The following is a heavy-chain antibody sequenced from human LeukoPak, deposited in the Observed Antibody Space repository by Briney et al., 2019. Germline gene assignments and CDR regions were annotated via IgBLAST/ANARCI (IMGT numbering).Heavy chain of an antibody. D-gene: IGHD3-22*01. V-gene: IGHV4-30-4*07. CDR1: GVSISSGPYS. CDR3: ARARDSSGYYSLYYFDN. Sequence: SETLSLTCTVSGVSISSGPYSWAWIRQPLGKGLEWIGYIYHSGSASYNPSLMSRLTISVDTSKNQFSLKLSSVTAADTAVYYCARARDSSGYYSLYYFDNWGQGTLVTVSS. CDR2: IYHSGSA. J-gene: IGHJ4*02.